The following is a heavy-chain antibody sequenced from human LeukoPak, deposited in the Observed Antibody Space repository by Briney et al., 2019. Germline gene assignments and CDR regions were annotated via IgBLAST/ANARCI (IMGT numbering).Heavy chain of an antibody. V-gene: IGHV3-7*01. J-gene: IGHJ2*01. CDR2: IKQDGSEK. CDR3: AKGAWNFDL. Sequence: GGSLRLSCVASGFSFNSYWMSWVRQAPGKGLEWVANIKQDGSEKSYVGSVKGRFTISRDNAKNSLYLQMNSLRAADTAIYFYAKGAWNFDLWGRGTLVSVSS. CDR1: GFSFNSYW.